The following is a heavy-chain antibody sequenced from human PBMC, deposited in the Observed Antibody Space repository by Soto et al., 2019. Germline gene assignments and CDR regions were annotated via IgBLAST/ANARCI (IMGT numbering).Heavy chain of an antibody. D-gene: IGHD2-2*01. CDR2: INHSGST. J-gene: IGHJ4*02. V-gene: IGHV4-34*02. CDR3: ARGLLGGAAI. Sequence: QVQLQQWGTGLLKPSETLSLTCAVYGGSFSGYYWSWIRQPPGKGLEWIGEINHSGSTNYNPSLTSRVTISVDTSKNQFSLKLSSVTPADTAVYYCARGLLGGAAIWGQGTLVTVSS. CDR1: GGSFSGYY.